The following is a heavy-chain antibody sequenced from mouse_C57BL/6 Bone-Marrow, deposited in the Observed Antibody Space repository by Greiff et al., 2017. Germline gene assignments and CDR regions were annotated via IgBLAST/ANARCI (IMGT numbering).Heavy chain of an antibody. CDR1: GFTFSSYT. Sequence: EVQVVESGGGLVKPGGSLKLSCAASGFTFSSYTMSWVRQTPEKRLEWVATISGGGGNTYYPDSVKGRFTISRDNAKNTLDLQMSSRRWANTALYYGARRAYWGQGTLVTVSA. J-gene: IGHJ3*01. CDR3: ARRAY. V-gene: IGHV5-9*01. CDR2: ISGGGGNT.